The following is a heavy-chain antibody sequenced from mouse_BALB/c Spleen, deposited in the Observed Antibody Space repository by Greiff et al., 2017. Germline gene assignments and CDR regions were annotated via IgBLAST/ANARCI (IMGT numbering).Heavy chain of an antibody. CDR1: GFTFSSFG. Sequence: EVKLMESGGGLVQPGGSRKLSCAASGFTFSSFGMHWVRQAPEKGLEWVAYISSGSSTIYYANTVKGRFTISRDNTKNTLFLQMTSLRSEDKAMDYCSRGGGNYDAMDYWGQGTSVTVSS. D-gene: IGHD1-1*02. J-gene: IGHJ4*01. V-gene: IGHV5-17*02. CDR3: SRGGGNYDAMDY. CDR2: ISSGSSTI.